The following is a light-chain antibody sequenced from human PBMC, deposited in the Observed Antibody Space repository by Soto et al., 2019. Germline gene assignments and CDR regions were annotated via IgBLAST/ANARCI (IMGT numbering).Light chain of an antibody. V-gene: IGKV1-5*01. J-gene: IGKJ1*01. CDR3: QQYNSYSTWT. Sequence: DIQMTQSPSTLSAAVGGRFTITFLASQSISRWLAWYQQKPGKAPKILIFDAAILKSGVPSRFSGGGSGTEFPLTISSLQPDDFATYYCQQYNSYSTWTLGQGTKVDIK. CDR2: DAA. CDR1: QSISRW.